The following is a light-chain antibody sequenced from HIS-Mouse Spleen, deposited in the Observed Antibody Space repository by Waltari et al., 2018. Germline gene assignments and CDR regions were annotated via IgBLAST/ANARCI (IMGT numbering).Light chain of an antibody. CDR1: NIGSKS. V-gene: IGLV3-21*03. Sequence: SYVLTQPPAVSVAPGTTARITCGGNNIGSKSVHWYQQKPGQAPVLVVYEDSDRPSGIPERFSGSNSGNTATLTIGRVEAGDEADYYCQVWDSSSDHVVFGGGTKLTVL. CDR2: EDS. J-gene: IGLJ2*01. CDR3: QVWDSSSDHVV.